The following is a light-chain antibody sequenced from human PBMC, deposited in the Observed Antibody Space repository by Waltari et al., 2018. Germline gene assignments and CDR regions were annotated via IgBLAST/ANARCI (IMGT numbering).Light chain of an antibody. Sequence: QSALTQPASVSGSPGQSITISCTGTANDVGSYNVVSWYQQHPGKAPKVLIYEDTKRPSGVSDRFSGSKSANTASLTISGLQAEDEADYYCCSYAHSTNWVFGGGTKLTVL. J-gene: IGLJ3*02. CDR1: ANDVGSYNV. CDR2: EDT. V-gene: IGLV2-23*01. CDR3: CSYAHSTNWV.